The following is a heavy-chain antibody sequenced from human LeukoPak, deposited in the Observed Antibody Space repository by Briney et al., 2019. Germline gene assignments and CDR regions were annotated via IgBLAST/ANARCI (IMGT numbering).Heavy chain of an antibody. D-gene: IGHD1-26*01. J-gene: IGHJ4*02. Sequence: PGGSLRLSCAASGFTFSSYWMHWVRQAPGKGLEWVANIKQDGSEKYYVDSVKGRFTISRDNAKNSLYLQMNSLRAEDTAVYYCAKDQSASVGATEFDSWGQGTLVTVSS. CDR1: GFTFSSYW. V-gene: IGHV3-7*05. CDR3: AKDQSASVGATEFDS. CDR2: IKQDGSEK.